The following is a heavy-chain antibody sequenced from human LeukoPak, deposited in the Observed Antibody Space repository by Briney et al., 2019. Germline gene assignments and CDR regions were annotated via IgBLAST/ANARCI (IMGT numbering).Heavy chain of an antibody. CDR3: TRDPPAVAINTYA. CDR1: GVSVSSNF. V-gene: IGHV3-66*01. Sequence: GGALRLSCAASGVSVSSNFMIWVRQAPGKRLELVSLIYSGGETSYTDSVKGRFSISRDNSKNTLYLQMNSLRVEDTAVYYCTRDPPAVAINTYAWGQGTLVTVSS. D-gene: IGHD6-13*01. J-gene: IGHJ5*02. CDR2: IYSGGET.